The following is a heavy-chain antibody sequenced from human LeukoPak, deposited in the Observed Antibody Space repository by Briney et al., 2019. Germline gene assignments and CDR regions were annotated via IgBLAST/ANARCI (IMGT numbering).Heavy chain of an antibody. CDR3: ARGQLTDDLDY. J-gene: IGHJ4*02. D-gene: IGHD1-14*01. CDR2: ISVYNGNT. V-gene: IGHV1-18*01. Sequence: ASVKVSCKASGYTFTSYDISWVRQAPGQGLEWMGWISVYNGNTNYAQKFQGRVAMTTDTSTSTAYMELRSLRSDDTAVYYCARGQLTDDLDYWGQGTLVTVSS. CDR1: GYTFTSYD.